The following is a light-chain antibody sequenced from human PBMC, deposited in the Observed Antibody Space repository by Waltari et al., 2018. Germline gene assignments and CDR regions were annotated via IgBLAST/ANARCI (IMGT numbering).Light chain of an antibody. CDR1: SSDVGGSNY. Sequence: QSALTPPASVSGSPGQSITISCTGTSSDVGGSNYVSWYQQHPGKAPKLKIYDVSKRPSGVSNRLSGSKSGKTASLTISGLQSEDEADYYCSSYISSSTLELFGGGTSLTVL. CDR3: SSYISSSTLEL. V-gene: IGLV2-14*03. J-gene: IGLJ2*01. CDR2: DVS.